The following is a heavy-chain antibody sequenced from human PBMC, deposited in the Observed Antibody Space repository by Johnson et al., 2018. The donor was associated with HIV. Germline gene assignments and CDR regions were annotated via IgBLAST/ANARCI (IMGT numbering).Heavy chain of an antibody. CDR2: ISYDGNNK. CDR1: GFTFSSHV. V-gene: IGHV3-30*14. Sequence: VQLVESGGGVVQHGRSLRLSCAASGFTFSSHVMHWVRQGPGKGLEWVAAISYDGNNKNFADSVKGRFTISRDNSKNTLYLQMNSLRAEDTAVYYCARGGGAFDIWGQGTMVTVSS. J-gene: IGHJ3*02. CDR3: ARGGGAFDI. D-gene: IGHD2-15*01.